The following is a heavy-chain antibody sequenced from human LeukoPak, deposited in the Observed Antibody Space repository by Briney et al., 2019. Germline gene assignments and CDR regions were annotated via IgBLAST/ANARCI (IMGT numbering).Heavy chain of an antibody. Sequence: ASVKVSCKASGYTFTSYGISWVRQAPGQGLEWMGWISAYNGNTNYAQKLQGRVTMTTDQSTSTAYMELRSLRSDDTAVYYCASHLHHVGEYYFDYWGQGTLVTVSS. D-gene: IGHD3-10*01. V-gene: IGHV1-18*01. J-gene: IGHJ4*02. CDR2: ISAYNGNT. CDR3: ASHLHHVGEYYFDY. CDR1: GYTFTSYG.